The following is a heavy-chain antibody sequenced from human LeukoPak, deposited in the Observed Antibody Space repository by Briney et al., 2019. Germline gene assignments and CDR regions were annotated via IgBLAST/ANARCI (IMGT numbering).Heavy chain of an antibody. D-gene: IGHD2-2*01. Sequence: SETLSLTCAVSGYSISTGRYWGWIRQPPGKGLEWIGSVYHSGATYYNPSLKSRLTISVDTSNNQFSLNLRSVTAADTAVYYCARSLSTAGIDFWGQGTLVTVSS. CDR3: ARSLSTAGIDF. CDR2: VYHSGAT. CDR1: GYSISTGRY. J-gene: IGHJ4*02. V-gene: IGHV4-38-2*01.